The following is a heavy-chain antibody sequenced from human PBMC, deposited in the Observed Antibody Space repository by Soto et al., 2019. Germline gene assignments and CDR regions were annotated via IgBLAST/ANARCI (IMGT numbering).Heavy chain of an antibody. CDR3: ARVPIYTPSYYYYGMDV. J-gene: IGHJ6*02. CDR1: GGSISSYY. CDR2: IYTSGST. V-gene: IGHV4-4*07. D-gene: IGHD4-4*01. Sequence: SETRSLTCTVSGGSISSYYWSWIRQPAGKGLEWIGRIYTSGSTNYNPSLKSRVTMSVDTSKNQFSLKLSSVTAADTAVYYCARVPIYTPSYYYYGMDVWGQGTTVTVSS.